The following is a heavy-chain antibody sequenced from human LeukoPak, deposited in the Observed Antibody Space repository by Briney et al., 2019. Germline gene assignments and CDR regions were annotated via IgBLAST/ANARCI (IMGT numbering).Heavy chain of an antibody. CDR2: IYSGGST. J-gene: IGHJ4*02. CDR1: GSSISSHY. CDR3: ATRPGGSDWYGVFDY. D-gene: IGHD6-13*01. V-gene: IGHV4-59*11. Sequence: SETLSLTCTFSGSSISSHYWSWIRQPPGRRMDWIGYIYSGGSTNYNPSFKSRVTMSVDTSKNQFSLALSSVTAADTALYYCATRPGGSDWYGVFDYWSPGTLVTVSP.